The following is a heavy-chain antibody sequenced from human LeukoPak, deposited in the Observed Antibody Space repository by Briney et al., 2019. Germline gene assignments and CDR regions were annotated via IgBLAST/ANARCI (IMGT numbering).Heavy chain of an antibody. CDR3: ARSYGRDAFDI. J-gene: IGHJ3*02. D-gene: IGHD3-16*01. CDR2: ISSSSSTI. V-gene: IGHV3-48*01. CDR1: GFTFSSYS. Sequence: GGSLRLSCAASGFTFSSYSMNWVRQAPGKGLEWVSYISSSSSTIYYADSVKGRFTISRDNAKNSLYLQMNSLRAEDTAVYYCARSYGRDAFDIWGQGTMVTVSS.